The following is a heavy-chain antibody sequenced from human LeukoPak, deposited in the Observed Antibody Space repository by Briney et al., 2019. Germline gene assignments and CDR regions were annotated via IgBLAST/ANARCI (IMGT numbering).Heavy chain of an antibody. J-gene: IGHJ4*02. V-gene: IGHV3-23*01. CDR3: AKLLRGVVVPYYDC. CDR1: GCTFISSA. CDR2: ISGSGDRT. D-gene: IGHD3-10*01. Sequence: GGSLRLSCAASGCTFISSAMSWVRQAPGKGLEWVSGISGSGDRTYYAESVKGRFTVTRDNSKNTVYMELNSLRAEDTAVYYCAKLLRGVVVPYYDCWGQGTLVTVSS.